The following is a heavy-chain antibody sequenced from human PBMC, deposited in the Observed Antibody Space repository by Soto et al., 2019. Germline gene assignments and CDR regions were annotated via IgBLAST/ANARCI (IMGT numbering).Heavy chain of an antibody. Sequence: GASVKVSCKVSGYTLTELSMHCVLQTLLKWRDGMGGFDPEDGETIYAQKFQGRVTMTEDTSTDTAYMELSSLRSEDTAVYYCATGYYDLLTVIEGYYYYGMDVWGQGTTVTVSS. CDR2: FDPEDGET. CDR3: ATGYYDLLTVIEGYYYYGMDV. V-gene: IGHV1-24*01. CDR1: GYTLTELS. J-gene: IGHJ6*02. D-gene: IGHD3-9*01.